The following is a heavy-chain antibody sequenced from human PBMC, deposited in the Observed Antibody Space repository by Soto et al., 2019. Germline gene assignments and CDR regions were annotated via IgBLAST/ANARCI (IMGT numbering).Heavy chain of an antibody. V-gene: IGHV3-30*18. CDR2: ISYDGSNK. D-gene: IGHD6-13*01. J-gene: IGHJ2*01. CDR1: GFTFSSYG. Sequence: GGSLRLSCAASGFTFSSYGMHWVRQAPGKGLEWVAVISYDGSNKYYADSVKGRFTISRDNSKNTLYLQMNSLRAEDTAVYYCAKDGGSSRPPYWYFDLWGSGTLVTVSS. CDR3: AKDGGSSRPPYWYFDL.